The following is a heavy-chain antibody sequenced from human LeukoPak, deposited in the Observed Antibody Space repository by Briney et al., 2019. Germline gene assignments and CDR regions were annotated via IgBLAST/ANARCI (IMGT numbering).Heavy chain of an antibody. Sequence: HPGGSLRLSCAASGFTFSSYGMHWVRQAPGKGLEWVAFIRYDGSNKYYADSVKGRFTISRDNSKNTLYLQMNSLRAEDTAVYYCAKDHSIAAATNVDYWGQGTLVTVS. J-gene: IGHJ4*02. CDR3: AKDHSIAAATNVDY. CDR2: IRYDGSNK. D-gene: IGHD6-13*01. V-gene: IGHV3-30*02. CDR1: GFTFSSYG.